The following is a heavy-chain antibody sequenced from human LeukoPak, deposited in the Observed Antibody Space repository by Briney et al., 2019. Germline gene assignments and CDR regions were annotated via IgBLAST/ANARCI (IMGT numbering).Heavy chain of an antibody. CDR3: ARVRDGYNDAYDI. CDR2: VNPSGGST. Sequence: GESLKISCKGSGYSFTSYWIGWVRQMPGKGLEWMGIVNPSGGSTNYAQNFQGRVTMTRDTSTSTVYMELSSLRSDDTAVYYCARVRDGYNDAYDIWGQGTMVTVPS. J-gene: IGHJ3*02. D-gene: IGHD5-24*01. V-gene: IGHV1-46*01. CDR1: GYSFTSYW.